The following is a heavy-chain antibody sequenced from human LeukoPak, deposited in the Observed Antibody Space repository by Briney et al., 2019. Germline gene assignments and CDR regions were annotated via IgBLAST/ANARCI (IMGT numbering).Heavy chain of an antibody. CDR3: ARDRYYASGSYSFDH. D-gene: IGHD3-10*01. J-gene: IGHJ4*02. CDR2: ISYDGTNK. V-gene: IGHV3-30*04. Sequence: TGGSLRLSCAASGLTFSSYTMHWVRQAPGKGLEWVAVISYDGTNKYYTDSVKGRITISRDNSNNTLYLQMNSLRTEDTAVYYCARDRYYASGSYSFDHWGQGTLVTVSS. CDR1: GLTFSSYT.